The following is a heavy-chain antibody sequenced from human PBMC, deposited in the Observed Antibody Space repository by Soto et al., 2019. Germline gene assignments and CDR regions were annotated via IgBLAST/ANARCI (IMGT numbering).Heavy chain of an antibody. CDR2: INSDGSIA. Sequence: GGSLRLSCAASGFTFSSYWMHWVRQVPEKGLVWVSRINSDGSIANYADAVKGRFTISRDNVKNTLYLQMNSLRAEDTAVYYCVRYPRSVGGSYRPDYWGQGTLVTVSS. D-gene: IGHD3-16*02. CDR1: GFTFSSYW. J-gene: IGHJ4*02. CDR3: VRYPRSVGGSYRPDY. V-gene: IGHV3-74*01.